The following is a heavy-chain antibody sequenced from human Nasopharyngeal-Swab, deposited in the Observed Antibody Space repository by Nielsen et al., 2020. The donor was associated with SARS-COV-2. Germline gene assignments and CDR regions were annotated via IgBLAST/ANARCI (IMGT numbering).Heavy chain of an antibody. Sequence: GESLKISCAASGFTFSSYAMHWFRQAPGKGLEWVSVISYDGRNKHYADSVKGRCTISRDTSKNTLYLQMNSLRTEDTAVYYCARDLPGYSDGYDNFDSWGQGTLVTVSS. J-gene: IGHJ4*02. CDR2: ISYDGRNK. CDR3: ARDLPGYSDGYDNFDS. CDR1: GFTFSSYA. D-gene: IGHD5-18*01. V-gene: IGHV3-30*04.